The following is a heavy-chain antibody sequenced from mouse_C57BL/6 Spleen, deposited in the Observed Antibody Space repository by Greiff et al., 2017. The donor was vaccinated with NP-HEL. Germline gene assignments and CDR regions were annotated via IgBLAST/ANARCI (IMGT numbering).Heavy chain of an antibody. D-gene: IGHD2-3*01. Sequence: EVQLQQSVAELVRPGASVKLSCTASGFNIKNTYMHWVKQRPEQGLEWIGRIDPANGTTTYAPKFQGKATITAATSSNTAYLQLSSLTSEDTALSYCARDPDGSRYYDVWGTGTTVTVST. CDR2: IDPANGTT. J-gene: IGHJ1*03. CDR1: GFNIKNTY. CDR3: ARDPDGSRYYDV. V-gene: IGHV14-3*01.